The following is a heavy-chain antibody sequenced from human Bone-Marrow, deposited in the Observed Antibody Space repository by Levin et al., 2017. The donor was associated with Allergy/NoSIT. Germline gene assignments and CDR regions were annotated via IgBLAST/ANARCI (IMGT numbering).Heavy chain of an antibody. V-gene: IGHV3-33*01. CDR3: ARDGDYYYFSY. J-gene: IGHJ4*02. CDR2: IYFDGKNE. Sequence: GALRLSCATSGFTFSSSAMHLVRQAPGKGLEWVAFIYFDGKNEYYSDSVKGRFTISRDNSKNTLYLQMNSLRAEDTAVYYCARDGDYYYFSYWGQGTLVTVSS. CDR1: GFTFSSSA. D-gene: IGHD3-22*01.